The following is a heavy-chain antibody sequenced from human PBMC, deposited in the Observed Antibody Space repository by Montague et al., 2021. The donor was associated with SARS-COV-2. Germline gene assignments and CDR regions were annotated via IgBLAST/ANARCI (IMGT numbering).Heavy chain of an antibody. D-gene: IGHD2/OR15-2a*01. CDR3: ARDLLGHKGGFDS. CDR1: RFTFTSYS. CDR2: ISSDGSYK. Sequence: SLRLSCAASRFTFTSYSMNWVRQAPGKGLESLSVISSDGSYKYYXDSVKGRFTISRDNSRNTLYLQMNSLRPEDTAVYYCARDLLGHKGGFDSWGQGTLVTVSS. J-gene: IGHJ4*02. V-gene: IGHV3-30-3*01.